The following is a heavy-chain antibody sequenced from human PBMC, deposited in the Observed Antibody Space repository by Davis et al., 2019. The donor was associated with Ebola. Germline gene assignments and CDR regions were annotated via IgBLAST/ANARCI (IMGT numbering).Heavy chain of an antibody. CDR3: ARQYCTNGVCSYYYYYGMDV. J-gene: IGHJ6*04. Sequence: GSLRLSCTVSGGSISSSSYYWGWIRQPPGKGLEWIGSIYYSGSTYYNPSLKSRVTISVDTSKNQFSLKLSSVTAADTAVYYCARQYCTNGVCSYYYYYGMDVWGKGTTVTVSS. CDR2: IYYSGST. CDR1: GGSISSSSYY. D-gene: IGHD2-8*01. V-gene: IGHV4-39*01.